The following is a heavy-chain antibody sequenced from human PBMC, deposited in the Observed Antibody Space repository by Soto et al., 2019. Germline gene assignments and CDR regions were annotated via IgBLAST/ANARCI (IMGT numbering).Heavy chain of an antibody. V-gene: IGHV4-59*01. J-gene: IGHJ6*02. CDR3: ARGLAAAGYYYYGMDV. CDR2: IYYSGST. D-gene: IGHD6-13*01. CDR1: GGSISSYY. Sequence: TLSLTCTVSGGSISSYYWSWIRQPPGKGLEWIGYIYYSGSTNYNPSLKSRVTISVDTSKNQFSLKLSSVTAADTAVYYCARGLAAAGYYYYGMDVWGQGTTVTVSS.